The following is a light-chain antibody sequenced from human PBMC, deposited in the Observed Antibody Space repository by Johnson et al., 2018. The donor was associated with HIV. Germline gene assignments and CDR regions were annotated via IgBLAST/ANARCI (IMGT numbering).Light chain of an antibody. J-gene: IGLJ1*01. CDR1: SSNIGNNY. Sequence: QSVLTQPPSVSAAPGQRVSISCSGSSSNIGNNYVSWYQQVPGTAPKLLIYDNNRRPSGIPDRFSGSKSGTSATLGITGLQTGDEAEYYCGTWDSSLRVGFFGPGTKVTVL. CDR3: GTWDSSLRVGF. V-gene: IGLV1-51*01. CDR2: DNN.